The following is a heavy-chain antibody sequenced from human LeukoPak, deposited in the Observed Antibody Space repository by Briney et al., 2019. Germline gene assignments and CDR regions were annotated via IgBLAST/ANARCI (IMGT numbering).Heavy chain of an antibody. CDR2: INPNSGGT. Sequence: GASVKVSCKASGYTFTGYYMHWVRQAPGQGLEWMGRINPNSGGTNYAQKFQGRVTMTRDTSISTAYMELSRLRSDDTAVYYCARDLVAAAGTNYYYMDVWGKGTTVTVSS. V-gene: IGHV1-2*06. J-gene: IGHJ6*03. D-gene: IGHD6-13*01. CDR1: GYTFTGYY. CDR3: ARDLVAAAGTNYYYMDV.